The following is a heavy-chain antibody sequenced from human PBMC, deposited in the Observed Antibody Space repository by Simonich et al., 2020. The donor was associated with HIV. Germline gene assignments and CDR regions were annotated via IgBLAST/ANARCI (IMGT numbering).Heavy chain of an antibody. CDR3: ARDQVASIAVAFDY. J-gene: IGHJ4*02. Sequence: EVQMVESGGGLVKPGGSLRLSCAASGFTFSSYSMNWVRQAPGKVQEWVSSSSSSSSYIYYADSVKGRFTISRDNAKNSLYLQMNSLRAEDTAVYYCARDQVASIAVAFDYWGQGTLVTVSS. CDR1: GFTFSSYS. D-gene: IGHD6-19*01. V-gene: IGHV3-21*01. CDR2: SSSSSSYI.